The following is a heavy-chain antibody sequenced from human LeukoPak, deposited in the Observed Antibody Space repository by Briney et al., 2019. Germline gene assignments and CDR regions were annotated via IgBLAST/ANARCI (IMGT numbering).Heavy chain of an antibody. Sequence: SVKVSCKASGDTFSDSGITWVRQAPGQGLEWMGTIIPKFATGKYAQKFRGRVTITADESTSTVYMELSRLRSDDTAVFFCARGYYDSSDFEYFQHWGQGTLVTVSS. CDR1: GDTFSDSG. D-gene: IGHD3-22*01. V-gene: IGHV1-69*13. CDR2: IIPKFATG. J-gene: IGHJ1*01. CDR3: ARGYYDSSDFEYFQH.